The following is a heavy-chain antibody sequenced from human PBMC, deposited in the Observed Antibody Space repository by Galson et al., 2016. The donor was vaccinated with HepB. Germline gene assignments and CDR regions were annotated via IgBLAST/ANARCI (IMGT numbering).Heavy chain of an antibody. D-gene: IGHD1-14*01. V-gene: IGHV3-11*04. CDR1: GFTFSDYY. CDR3: AGSRARTPSSYFYSGMDA. J-gene: IGHJ6*02. Sequence: SLRLSCAASGFTFSDYYTSWVRQAPGKGLRWISYSTTSGSSIFCTDSVKGRFTISRDNAKNSLFLQMNSLRAEDTAVYYCAGSRARTPSSYFYSGMDAWGQGPTVIVSS. CDR2: STTSGSSI.